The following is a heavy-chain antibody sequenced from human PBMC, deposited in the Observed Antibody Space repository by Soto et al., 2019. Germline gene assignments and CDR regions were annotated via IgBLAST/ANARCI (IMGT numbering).Heavy chain of an antibody. D-gene: IGHD2-2*01. J-gene: IGHJ6*03. CDR2: IYYSGST. CDR1: GGSVSSGSYY. Sequence: ASETLSLTCTVSGGSVSSGSYYWSWIRQPPGKGLEWIGYIYYSGSTNYNPSLKSRVTISVDTSKNQFSLKLSSVTAADTAVYYCARGRRDVVPAARSKVVYKDVWGKGTTVIVSS. CDR3: ARGRRDVVPAARSKVVYKDV. V-gene: IGHV4-61*01.